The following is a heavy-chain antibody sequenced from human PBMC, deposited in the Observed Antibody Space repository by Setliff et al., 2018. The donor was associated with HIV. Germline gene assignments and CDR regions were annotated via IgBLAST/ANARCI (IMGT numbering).Heavy chain of an antibody. V-gene: IGHV4-39*01. CDR1: GGSISSSSYY. CDR3: ARREYSSSSPTFDY. Sequence: SETLSLTCTVSGGSISSSSYYWGWIRQPPVKGLEWIGTIYYSGSTYSNPSLKSRVTMSVDTSKNQFSLKLISVTAADTAVYYCARREYSSSSPTFDYWGQGTLVNVSA. CDR2: IYYSGST. J-gene: IGHJ4*02. D-gene: IGHD6-6*01.